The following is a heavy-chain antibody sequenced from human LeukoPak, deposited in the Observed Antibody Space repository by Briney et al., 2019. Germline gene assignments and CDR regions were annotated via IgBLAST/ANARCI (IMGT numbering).Heavy chain of an antibody. Sequence: GGSLRLSCAASGFTFSGSAIHWVRQASGKGLEWVGRIRDKSNSYATSYAASVKGRFTISRDDSKNTAYLQMNSLKTEDTAVYYCTRQPNFDFWGQGTLVTVSS. CDR3: TRQPNFDF. CDR2: IRDKSNSYAT. CDR1: GFTFSGSA. J-gene: IGHJ4*02. V-gene: IGHV3-73*01.